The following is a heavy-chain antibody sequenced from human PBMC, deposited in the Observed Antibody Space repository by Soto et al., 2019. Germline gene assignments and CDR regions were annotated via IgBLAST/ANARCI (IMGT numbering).Heavy chain of an antibody. D-gene: IGHD5-18*01. CDR2: IIPVVGLA. J-gene: IGHJ4*02. V-gene: IGHV1-69*04. CDR1: GGAFNNYA. CDR3: AGGRGYSCHL. Sequence: QVQLVQSGAEVKKPGSSVKVSCTASGGAFNNYALSWVRQAPGQGLEWMGRIIPVVGLASYAQKFQGSVTITADKPTNTVYMELSNLRPEDTAVFHCAGGRGYSCHLWGQGTLVTVSS.